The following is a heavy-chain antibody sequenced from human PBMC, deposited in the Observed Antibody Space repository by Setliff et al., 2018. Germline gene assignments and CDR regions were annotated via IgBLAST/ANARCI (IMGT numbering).Heavy chain of an antibody. CDR1: GGSISSSSDY. CDR3: AGEPSSGSSKDHY. V-gene: IGHV4-39*01. J-gene: IGHJ4*02. D-gene: IGHD3-22*01. Sequence: SETLSLTCTVSGGSISSSSDYWGWIRQPPGKGLEWIGSIYYSGSTYYNASRKSRVTISVVPSKNQFSLKLSSVTAADTAVYYCAGEPSSGSSKDHYWGQGTPVTVST. CDR2: IYYSGST.